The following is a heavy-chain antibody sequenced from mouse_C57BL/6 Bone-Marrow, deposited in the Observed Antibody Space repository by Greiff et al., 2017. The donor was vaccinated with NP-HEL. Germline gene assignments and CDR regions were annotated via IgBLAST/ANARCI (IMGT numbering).Heavy chain of an antibody. D-gene: IGHD2-3*01. V-gene: IGHV1-26*01. CDR2: INPNNGGT. CDR1: GYTFTDYY. J-gene: IGHJ3*01. CDR3: ARERDGYFSWFAY. Sequence: EVQLQQSGPELVKPGASVKISCKASGYTFTDYYMNWVKQSHGKSLEWIGDINPNNGGTSYNQKFKGKATLTVDKSSSTAYMELRSLTSEDSAVYYCARERDGYFSWFAYWGQGTLVTVSA.